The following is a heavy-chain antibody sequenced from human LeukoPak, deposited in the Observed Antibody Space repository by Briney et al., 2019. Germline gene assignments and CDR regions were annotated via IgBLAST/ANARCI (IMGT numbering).Heavy chain of an antibody. CDR1: GGSFSGYY. CDR3: ARGAPTIFGVVITQRNWFDP. D-gene: IGHD3-3*01. Sequence: SETLSLTCAVYGGSFSGYYWSWIRQPPGKGLEWIGEINHSGSTNYNPSLKSRVTISVDTSKNPFSLKLSSVTAADTAVYYCARGAPTIFGVVITQRNWFDPWGQGTLVTVSS. CDR2: INHSGST. J-gene: IGHJ5*02. V-gene: IGHV4-34*01.